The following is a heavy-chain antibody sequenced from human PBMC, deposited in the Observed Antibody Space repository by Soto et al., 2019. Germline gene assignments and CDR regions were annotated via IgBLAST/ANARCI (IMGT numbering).Heavy chain of an antibody. CDR1: GFIFSSHW. Sequence: PGGSLRLSCAASGFIFSSHWMHWVRQAPGKGLVWVSSVTGSGYSTYYADSVKGRFTISRDDSKNTLYLQMNSLRAEDTAVYYCAYRSGWFFDYWGQGTLVTVSS. D-gene: IGHD6-19*01. V-gene: IGHV3-23*01. CDR3: AYRSGWFFDY. J-gene: IGHJ4*02. CDR2: VTGSGYST.